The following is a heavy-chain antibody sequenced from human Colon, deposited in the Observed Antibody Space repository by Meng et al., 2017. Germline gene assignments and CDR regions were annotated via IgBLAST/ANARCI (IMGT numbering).Heavy chain of an antibody. D-gene: IGHD4-23*01. CDR2: IYQSGST. V-gene: IGHV4-4*02. Sequence: QGLLQESGPGLVKPSGTLSLTCTVSGGSISSNNWWSWVHQSPGRGLEWIGEIYQSGSTNYSPSLKSRVTISLDKSKNQFSLKVSYMTAADTAVYFCARVPTTVDPFESWGQGTLVTVSS. CDR1: GGSISSNNW. J-gene: IGHJ4*02. CDR3: ARVPTTVDPFES.